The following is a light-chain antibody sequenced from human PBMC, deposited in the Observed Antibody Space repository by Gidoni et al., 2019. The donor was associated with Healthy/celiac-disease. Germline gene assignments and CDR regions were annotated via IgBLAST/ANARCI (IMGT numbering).Light chain of an antibody. CDR2: GNS. J-gene: IGLJ2*01. Sequence: QSVLTQPPSVSGAPGQRVTISCTGSSSNIGAGYAVHWYKQLPGTAPKLLIYGNSNRPSGVPDRFSGSKSGTSASLAITGLQAEDEADYYCQSYDSSLSVVFGGGTKLTVL. CDR3: QSYDSSLSVV. V-gene: IGLV1-40*01. CDR1: SSNIGAGYA.